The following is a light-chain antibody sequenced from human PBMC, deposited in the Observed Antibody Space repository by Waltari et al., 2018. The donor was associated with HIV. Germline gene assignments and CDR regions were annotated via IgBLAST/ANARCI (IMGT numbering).Light chain of an antibody. CDR2: QDS. J-gene: IGLJ2*01. CDR1: KLGDKY. Sequence: SYELTQPPSVSVSPGQTASFTCSGDKLGDKYACWYQQKPGQSPVLVIYQDSKRPSGSPERVSGCNPGNTATLTISGSQAMDDADYYCQAWDSSTAVFGGGTKLTVL. CDR3: QAWDSSTAV. V-gene: IGLV3-1*01.